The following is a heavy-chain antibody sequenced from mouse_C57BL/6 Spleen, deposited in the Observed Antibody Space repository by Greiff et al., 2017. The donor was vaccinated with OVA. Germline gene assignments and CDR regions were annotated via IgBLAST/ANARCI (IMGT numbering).Heavy chain of an antibody. Sequence: VQLQQSGPELVKPGASVKMSCKASGYTFTDYNMHWVKQSHGKSLEWIGYINPNNGGTSYNQKFKGKATLTVNKSSSTAYMELRSLTSEDSAVYYCARGVLRPAWFAYWGQGTLVTVSA. J-gene: IGHJ3*01. CDR3: ARGVLRPAWFAY. D-gene: IGHD1-2*01. CDR2: INPNNGGT. CDR1: GYTFTDYN. V-gene: IGHV1-22*01.